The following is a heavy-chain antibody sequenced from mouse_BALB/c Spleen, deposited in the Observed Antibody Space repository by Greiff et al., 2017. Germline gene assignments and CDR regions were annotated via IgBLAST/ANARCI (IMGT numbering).Heavy chain of an antibody. D-gene: IGHD1-1*01. J-gene: IGHJ1*01. CDR2: FYPGSGSI. CDR1: GYTFTEYI. V-gene: IGHV1-62-2*01. CDR3: ARHDIYYYGGYFDV. Sequence: VHGVESGAELVKPGASVKLSCKASGYTFTEYIIHWVKQRSGQGLEWIGWFYPGSGSIKYNEKFKDKATLTADKSSSTVYMELSRLTSEDSAVYFCARHDIYYYGGYFDVWGAGTTVTVSS.